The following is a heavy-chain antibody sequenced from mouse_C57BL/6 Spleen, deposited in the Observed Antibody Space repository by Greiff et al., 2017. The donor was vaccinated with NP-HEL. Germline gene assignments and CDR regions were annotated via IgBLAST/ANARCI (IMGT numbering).Heavy chain of an antibody. J-gene: IGHJ4*01. Sequence: VQLQQSGPELVKPGASVKISCKASGYSFPGYYMNWVKQSPEKSLEWIGEINPSTGGTTYNQKFKAKATLTVDKSSSTAYMQLKSLTSEDSAVYYCARGIHYYAMDYWGQGTSVTVSS. CDR2: INPSTGGT. V-gene: IGHV1-42*01. CDR1: GYSFPGYY. CDR3: ARGIHYYAMDY.